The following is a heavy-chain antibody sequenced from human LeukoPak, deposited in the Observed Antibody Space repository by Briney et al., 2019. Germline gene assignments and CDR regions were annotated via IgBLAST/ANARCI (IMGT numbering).Heavy chain of an antibody. Sequence: SETLSLTCAVYGGSFSVYYWSWIRQPPGKGLEWIGEINHSGGTNYNPSLKSRVTISVDTSKNQFSLKLSSVTAADTAVYYCARGQGYSYGYVHYYYYMDVWGKGTTVTVSS. J-gene: IGHJ6*03. CDR1: GGSFSVYY. V-gene: IGHV4-34*01. CDR3: ARGQGYSYGYVHYYYYMDV. CDR2: INHSGGT. D-gene: IGHD5-18*01.